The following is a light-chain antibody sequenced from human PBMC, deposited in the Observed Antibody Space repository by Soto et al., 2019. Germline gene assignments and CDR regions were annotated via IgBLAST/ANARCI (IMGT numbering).Light chain of an antibody. CDR2: AVS. CDR1: QRIGTN. Sequence: IQMTQSPSSLSASIGVRFTLTFWASQRIGTNLNWYQQRPGKAPKLLIYAVSSLQSGVSSRFSGSGSGTDFTLSINSLQREDFATYYCQQTYSAPPLFGQGTKVDI. V-gene: IGKV1-39*01. J-gene: IGKJ1*01. CDR3: QQTYSAPPL.